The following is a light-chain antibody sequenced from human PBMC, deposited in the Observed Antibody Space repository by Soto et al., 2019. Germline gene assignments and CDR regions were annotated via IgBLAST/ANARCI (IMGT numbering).Light chain of an antibody. Sequence: DIQMTQSPSSLSASAGDRVTITCQASQDISNHLNWYQQKAGKAPKLLINDVSNLEAGVPSRFSGSGAGTDFPITISSLQPEDIATYYCQQYVNALTFGGGTKVEIK. CDR1: QDISNH. CDR3: QQYVNALT. J-gene: IGKJ4*01. CDR2: DVS. V-gene: IGKV1-33*01.